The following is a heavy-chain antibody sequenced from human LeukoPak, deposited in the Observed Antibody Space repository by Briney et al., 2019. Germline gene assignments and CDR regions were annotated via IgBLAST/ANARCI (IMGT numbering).Heavy chain of an antibody. V-gene: IGHV4-34*01. Sequence: PSETLSLTCAVYGGSFSGYYWSWVRQPPGKGMEWIGEINHSGSTNYNPSLKSRVTISVGTSKNQFSLKLSSVTAADTAVYYCARGYDYVWGSYRIFDYWGQGTLVTVSS. CDR2: INHSGST. J-gene: IGHJ4*02. CDR3: ARGYDYVWGSYRIFDY. D-gene: IGHD3-16*02. CDR1: GGSFSGYY.